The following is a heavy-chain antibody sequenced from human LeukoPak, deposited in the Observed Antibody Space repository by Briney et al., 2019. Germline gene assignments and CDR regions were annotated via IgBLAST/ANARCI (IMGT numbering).Heavy chain of an antibody. Sequence: GGSLRLSCVASGFTFSSYGMNWVRQAPGKGLEWVSYISSTSSTINYADSVKGRFTISRDNAKNSLYLQMNSLRAEDTAVYYCARGGAARPDYWGQGTLVTVSS. V-gene: IGHV3-48*04. CDR1: GFTFSSYG. D-gene: IGHD6-6*01. CDR3: ARGGAARPDY. CDR2: ISSTSSTI. J-gene: IGHJ4*02.